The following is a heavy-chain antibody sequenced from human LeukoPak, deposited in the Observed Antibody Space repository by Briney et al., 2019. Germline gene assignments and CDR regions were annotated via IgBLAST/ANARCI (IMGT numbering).Heavy chain of an antibody. D-gene: IGHD1-1*01. CDR2: IYWNDDD. J-gene: IGHJ4*02. CDR1: GFSVGSSGVA. CDR3: AHLTTSAYYYDY. Sequence: SGPTLLHPTATLTLTCTCSGFSVGSSGVAVGWIRQPPGKALEWLGHIYWNDDDRYSTSLRSRLTITRDTSENQVVLTMTNMDPVDTATYYCAHLTTSAYYYDYWGQGTLVTVSS. V-gene: IGHV2-5*01.